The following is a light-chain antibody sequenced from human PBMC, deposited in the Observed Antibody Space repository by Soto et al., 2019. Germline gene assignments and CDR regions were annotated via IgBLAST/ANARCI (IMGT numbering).Light chain of an antibody. V-gene: IGLV2-14*01. CDR3: LSKTSTISYV. CDR2: EVS. CDR1: TSDVGGYNY. Sequence: QSVLTQPASVSGSPGQSIAIPCTGTTSDVGGYNYVSWYQQHPGKVPKLLIHEVSNRPSGVSNRFSGSKSGNTASLTISGLQAEDEADYYCLSKTSTISYVFGTWTKVTVL. J-gene: IGLJ1*01.